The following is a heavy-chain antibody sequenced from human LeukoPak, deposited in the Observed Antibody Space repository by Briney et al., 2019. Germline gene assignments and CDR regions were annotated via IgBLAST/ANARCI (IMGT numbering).Heavy chain of an antibody. CDR1: GGSISSYY. Sequence: TSETLSLTCTVSGGSISSYYWSWIRQPAGKGLEWIGRIYTSGSTNYNPSLKSRVTISLDTSRSQFSLKLTSVTAADTAVYYCAKSNGYGLVDIWGQGTMVTVSS. CDR3: AKSNGYGLVDI. CDR2: IYTSGST. D-gene: IGHD3-10*01. J-gene: IGHJ3*02. V-gene: IGHV4-4*07.